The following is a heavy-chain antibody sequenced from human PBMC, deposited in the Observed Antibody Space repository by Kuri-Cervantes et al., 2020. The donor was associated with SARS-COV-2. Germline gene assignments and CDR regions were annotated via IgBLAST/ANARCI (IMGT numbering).Heavy chain of an antibody. CDR2: ISGSGGST. V-gene: IGHV3-23*01. CDR3: AKALPGVTIFGVVIMSEGENYYYGMDV. CDR1: GFTFSSYA. J-gene: IGHJ6*02. Sequence: GESLKISCAASGFTFSSYAMSWVRQAPGKGLEWVSAISGSGGSTYYADSVKGRFTISRDNSKNTLYLQMNSLRAEDTDVYYCAKALPGVTIFGVVIMSEGENYYYGMDVWGQGTTVTVSS. D-gene: IGHD3-3*01.